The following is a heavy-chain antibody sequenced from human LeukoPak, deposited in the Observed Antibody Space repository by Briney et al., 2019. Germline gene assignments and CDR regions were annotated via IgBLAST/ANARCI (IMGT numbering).Heavy chain of an antibody. V-gene: IGHV3-66*01. CDR2: IYSGGST. CDR1: GFTVSSNY. D-gene: IGHD6-19*01. Sequence: GGSLRLSCAASGFTVSSNYMSWVRQAPGKGLEWVSVIYSGGSTYYADSVKGRFTISRDNSKNTLYFQMNSLRAEDTAVYYCARDRSGWYKGYYYGMDVWGQGTTVTVSS. CDR3: ARDRSGWYKGYYYGMDV. J-gene: IGHJ6*02.